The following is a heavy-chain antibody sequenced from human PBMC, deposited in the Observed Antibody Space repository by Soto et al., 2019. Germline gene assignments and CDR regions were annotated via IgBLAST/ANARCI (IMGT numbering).Heavy chain of an antibody. CDR3: ARDRLWFGELSDYYYYGMDV. CDR2: IWYDGSNK. D-gene: IGHD3-10*01. J-gene: IGHJ6*02. Sequence: SVGSLRLSCAASGFTFSSYGMHWVRQAPGKGLEWVAVIWYDGSNKYYADSVKGRFTISRDNSKNTLYLQMNSLRAEDTAVYYCARDRLWFGELSDYYYYGMDVWGQGTTVTVSS. V-gene: IGHV3-33*01. CDR1: GFTFSSYG.